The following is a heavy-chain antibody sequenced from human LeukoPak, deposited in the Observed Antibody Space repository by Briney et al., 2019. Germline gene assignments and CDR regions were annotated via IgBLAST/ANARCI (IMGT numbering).Heavy chain of an antibody. CDR1: GFTFSSYA. CDR3: ARVVGIVATIDY. J-gene: IGHJ4*02. CDR2: INSAGST. D-gene: IGHD5-12*01. V-gene: IGHV3-23*01. Sequence: GGSLRLSCAASGFTFSSYAMSWVRQAPGKGLEWVSAINSAGSTYYGDSVRGRFTISRDNAKNSLYLQMNSLRAEDTAVYYCARVVGIVATIDYWGQGTLVTVSS.